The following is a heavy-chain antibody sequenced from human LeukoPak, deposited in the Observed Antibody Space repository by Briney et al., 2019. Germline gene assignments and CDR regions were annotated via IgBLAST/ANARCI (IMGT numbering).Heavy chain of an antibody. J-gene: IGHJ4*02. CDR1: GYTFSSNW. CDR3: ARHRPGYCNSTSCYYSYYFDC. D-gene: IGHD2-2*01. Sequence: GESLNFPGKRFGYTFSSNWFSWVRQMPGKGLGWLGIFYAVECDTRYSPSFQGQVTLSADKSINTAYLQSSSLKASDTATYYSARHRPGYCNSTSCYYSYYFDCWGQGTLVAVSS. V-gene: IGHV5-51*01. CDR2: FYAVECDT.